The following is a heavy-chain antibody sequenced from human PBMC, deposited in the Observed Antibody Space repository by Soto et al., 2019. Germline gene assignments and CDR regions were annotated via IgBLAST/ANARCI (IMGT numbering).Heavy chain of an antibody. V-gene: IGHV4-4*02. J-gene: IGHJ6*02. Sequence: PSETLSLTCAISGGSISSNNWWTWVRQSPGKGLEWIGEIHHSETTNYNPSLDRRVTISVDKSKNQFSLKLTSVTAADTADYYCARTSYYDSTGYYKLDGWGQGTTVTVAS. CDR3: ARTSYYDSTGYYKLDG. CDR2: IHHSETT. D-gene: IGHD3-22*01. CDR1: GGSISSNNW.